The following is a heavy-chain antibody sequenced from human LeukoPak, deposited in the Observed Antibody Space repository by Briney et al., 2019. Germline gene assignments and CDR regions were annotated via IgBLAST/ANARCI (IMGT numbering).Heavy chain of an antibody. D-gene: IGHD5-18*01. CDR3: ARRAMVKGVDY. V-gene: IGHV3-48*01. CDR2: ISSSSSTI. Sequence: TGGSLRLSCAASGFTFSGYSMNWVRQAPGKGLEWVSYISSSSSTIYYADSVKGRFTISRDNAKNSLYLQMNSLRAEDTAVYYCARRAMVKGVDYWGQGTLVTVSS. J-gene: IGHJ4*02. CDR1: GFTFSGYS.